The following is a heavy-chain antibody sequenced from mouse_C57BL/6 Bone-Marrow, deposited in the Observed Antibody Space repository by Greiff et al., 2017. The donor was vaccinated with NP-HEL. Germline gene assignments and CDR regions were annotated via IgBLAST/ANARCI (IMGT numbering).Heavy chain of an antibody. CDR2: IYYSGTI. V-gene: IGHV3-5*01. CDR1: GISITTGNYR. Sequence: EVKVVESGPGLVKPSQTVFLTCTVTGISITTGNYRWSWIRQFPGNKLEWIGYIYYSGTITYNPSLTSRTTITRDTPKNQFFLEMNSLTAEDTATYYCARTGADGYYVRLWYFDVWGTGTTVTVSS. CDR3: ARTGADGYYVRLWYFDV. J-gene: IGHJ1*03. D-gene: IGHD2-3*01.